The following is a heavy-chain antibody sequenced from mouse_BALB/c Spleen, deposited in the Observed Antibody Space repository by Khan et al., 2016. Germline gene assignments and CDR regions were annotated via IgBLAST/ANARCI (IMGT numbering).Heavy chain of an antibody. V-gene: IGHV3-5*02. D-gene: IGHD2-10*01. CDR1: GISITTGNYR. CDR3: AQAYYGNYYCDF. J-gene: IGHJ2*01. CDR2: IYYSGTI. Sequence: EVQLQESGPGLVKPSQTVSLTCTVTGISITTGNYRWSWIRQFPGNKLEWIGYIYYSGTITYNPSLTSRTTITRDTSKNQFFLEMNSLTAEDTATYYCAQAYYGNYYCDFWGQGTTLTVSS.